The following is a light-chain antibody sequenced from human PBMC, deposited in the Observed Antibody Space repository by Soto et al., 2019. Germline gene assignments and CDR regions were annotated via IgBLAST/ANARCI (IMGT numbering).Light chain of an antibody. CDR3: QKYNSAPALT. Sequence: DIQMTQSPSSLSASVGDRVTITCRASQGISNYLAWYQQKPGKVPKLLIYAASTLQSGVPSRFSGSGSGTDFTLTITSLQPEDVATYYCQKYNSAPALTFGGGTKVEIK. V-gene: IGKV1-27*01. CDR2: AAS. CDR1: QGISNY. J-gene: IGKJ4*01.